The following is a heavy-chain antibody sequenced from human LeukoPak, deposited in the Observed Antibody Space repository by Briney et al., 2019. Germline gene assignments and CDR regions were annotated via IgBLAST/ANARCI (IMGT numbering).Heavy chain of an antibody. CDR1: GFTFSNYA. D-gene: IGHD6-19*01. V-gene: IGHV3-30-3*01. J-gene: IGHJ6*02. Sequence: PGGSLRLSCAASGFTFSNYAMHWVRQAPGKGLEWVAVISYDGSNKYFADSVKGRFTISRDNSKNTLYLQMNSLRAEDTAVYYCARERIAVAGSRYYYYYGMDVWGQGTTVTVSS. CDR3: ARERIAVAGSRYYYYYGMDV. CDR2: ISYDGSNK.